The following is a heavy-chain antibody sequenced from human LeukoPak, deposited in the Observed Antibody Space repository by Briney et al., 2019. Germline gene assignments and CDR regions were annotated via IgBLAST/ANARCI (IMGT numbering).Heavy chain of an antibody. J-gene: IGHJ4*02. D-gene: IGHD6-19*01. CDR3: ARDPHENSSGWPYYFDC. CDR2: INPSGGST. CDR1: GYTFTSYY. V-gene: IGHV1-46*01. Sequence: ASVKVSCKASGYTFTSYYMHWVRQAAGQGLEWMGIINPSGGSTSYAQKFKGRVTMTRDTSMSTVYMELSSLRSEDTAVYYCARDPHENSSGWPYYFDCWGQGTLVTVSS.